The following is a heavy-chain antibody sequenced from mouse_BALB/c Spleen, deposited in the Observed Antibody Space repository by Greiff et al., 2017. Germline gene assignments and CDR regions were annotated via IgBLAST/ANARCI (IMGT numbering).Heavy chain of an antibody. J-gene: IGHJ3*01. CDR1: GFTFSSYW. V-gene: IGHV6-3*01. CDR2: IRLKSDNYAT. D-gene: IGHD2-14*01. Sequence: EVQVVESGGGLVQPGGSMKLSCVASGFTFSSYWMSWVRQSPEKGLEWVAEIRLKSDNYATHYAESVKGKFTISRDDSKSRLYLQMNSLRAEDTGIYYCTARYDVWFAYWGQGTLVTVSA. CDR3: TARYDVWFAY.